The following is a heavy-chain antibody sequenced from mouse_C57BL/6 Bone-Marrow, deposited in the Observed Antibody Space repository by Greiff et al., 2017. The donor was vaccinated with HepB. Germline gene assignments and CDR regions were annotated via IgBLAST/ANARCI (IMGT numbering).Heavy chain of an antibody. Sequence: QVQLKESGPGLVAPSQSLSITCTVSGFSLTSYAISWVRQPPGKGLEWLGVIWTGGGTTYNSALKSRLSISKDNSKSNVCLKMNSMQTDDTARYYCASLNDGYDYWGQGTTLTVSS. CDR1: GFSLTSYA. V-gene: IGHV2-9-1*01. D-gene: IGHD2-3*01. CDR2: IWTGGGT. J-gene: IGHJ2*01. CDR3: ASLNDGYDY.